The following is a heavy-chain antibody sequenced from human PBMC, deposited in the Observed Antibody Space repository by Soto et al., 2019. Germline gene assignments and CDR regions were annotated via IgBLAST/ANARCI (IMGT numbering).Heavy chain of an antibody. Sequence: HPGGSLRLSCAASGFTFSSYGMHWVRQAPGKGLEWVAVISYDGSNKYYADSVKGRFTISRDNSKNTLYLQMKSLRAEDTAVYYCARDRSGVVPSGADYWGQGTLVTVSS. CDR3: ARDRSGVVPSGADY. V-gene: IGHV3-30*03. D-gene: IGHD2-2*01. CDR2: ISYDGSNK. J-gene: IGHJ4*02. CDR1: GFTFSSYG.